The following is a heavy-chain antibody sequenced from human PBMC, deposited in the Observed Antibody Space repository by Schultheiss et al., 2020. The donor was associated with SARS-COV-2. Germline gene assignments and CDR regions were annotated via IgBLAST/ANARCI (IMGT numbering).Heavy chain of an antibody. J-gene: IGHJ4*02. V-gene: IGHV3-74*01. Sequence: GGSLRLSCAVSGFTFSAYRMHWVRQAPGKGLVWVSRINADGTSTDYADSVKGRFTISRDNAKNTLYLQMNSLRAEDTAVYYCARDLESVTLDYWGQGTLVTVSS. CDR1: GFTFSAYR. D-gene: IGHD5-24*01. CDR3: ARDLESVTLDY. CDR2: INADGTST.